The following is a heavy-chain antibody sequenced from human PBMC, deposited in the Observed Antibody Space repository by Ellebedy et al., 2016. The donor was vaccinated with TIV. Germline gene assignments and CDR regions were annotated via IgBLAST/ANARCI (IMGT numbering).Heavy chain of an antibody. CDR3: ARDRAVTPEQYYYYGMDV. V-gene: IGHV4-39*07. CDR2: IYYSGST. Sequence: SETLSLTXTVSGGSISSSSYYWGWIRQPPGKGLEWIGSIYYSGSTYYNPSLKSRVTISVDTSKNQFSLKLSSVTAADTAVYYCARDRAVTPEQYYYYGMDVWGQGTTVTVSS. CDR1: GGSISSSSYY. J-gene: IGHJ6*02. D-gene: IGHD4-17*01.